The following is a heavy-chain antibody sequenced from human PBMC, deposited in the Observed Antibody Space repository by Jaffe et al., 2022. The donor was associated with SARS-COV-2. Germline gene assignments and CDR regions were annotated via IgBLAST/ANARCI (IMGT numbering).Heavy chain of an antibody. Sequence: EVQLVESGGGLVQPGGSLRLSCAASGFTVSSNYMSWVRQAPGKGLEWVSVIYSGGSTYYADSVKGRFTISRDNSKNTLYLQMNSLRAEDTAVYYCAIDVLLWFGEFVNWGQGTLVTVSS. J-gene: IGHJ4*02. CDR2: IYSGGST. V-gene: IGHV3-66*02. CDR3: AIDVLLWFGEFVN. D-gene: IGHD3-10*01. CDR1: GFTVSSNY.